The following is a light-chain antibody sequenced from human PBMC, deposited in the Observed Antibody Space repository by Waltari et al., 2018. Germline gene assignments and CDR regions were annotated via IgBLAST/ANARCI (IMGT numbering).Light chain of an antibody. V-gene: IGKV3-20*01. Sequence: EIVLTQSPGTLSLSPGERATLPCRASQSVSSNYLAWFQQKPGQPPRLLIYNASRRITGLPDRLSGSGSGTDFTLTISRLEPEDFAVYYCQQYGSSPTFGPGTKVDIK. CDR1: QSVSSNY. CDR2: NAS. CDR3: QQYGSSPT. J-gene: IGKJ3*01.